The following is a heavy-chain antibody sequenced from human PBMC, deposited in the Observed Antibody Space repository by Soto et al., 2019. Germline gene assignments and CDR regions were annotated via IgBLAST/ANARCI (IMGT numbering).Heavy chain of an antibody. Sequence: ASVKVSCKASGYTFTGYYMHWVRQAPGQGLEWMGWINPNSGGTNYAQKFQGRVTMTRDTSISTAYMELSRLRSDDTAVYYCARDPPYSSSWDYYFDYWGQGTLVTVSS. D-gene: IGHD6-13*01. CDR3: ARDPPYSSSWDYYFDY. J-gene: IGHJ4*02. CDR1: GYTFTGYY. V-gene: IGHV1-2*02. CDR2: INPNSGGT.